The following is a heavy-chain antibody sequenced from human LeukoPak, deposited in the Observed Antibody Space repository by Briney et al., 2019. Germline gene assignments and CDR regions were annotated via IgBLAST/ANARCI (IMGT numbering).Heavy chain of an antibody. J-gene: IGHJ4*02. CDR3: ARGVSRRYCSGGSCYPLVD. Sequence: SETLSLTCAVYGGSFSGYYWSWIRQPPGKGLEWIGEINHSGSTNYNPSLKSRVTISVDTSKNQFSLKLSSVTAADTAVYYCARGVSRRYCSGGSCYPLVDWGQGTLVTVSS. CDR2: INHSGST. V-gene: IGHV4-34*01. D-gene: IGHD2-15*01. CDR1: GGSFSGYY.